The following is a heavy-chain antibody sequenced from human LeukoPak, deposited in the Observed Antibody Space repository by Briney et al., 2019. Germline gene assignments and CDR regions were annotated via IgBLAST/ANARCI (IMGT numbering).Heavy chain of an antibody. CDR2: IYYTGTT. D-gene: IGHD3-10*01. CDR3: ARGRGDARGTSFDP. J-gene: IGHJ5*02. CDR1: GGSISTYY. Sequence: PSETLSLTCTVSGGSISTYYWSWIRQPPGKGLEWIGYIYYTGTTTYNPSLKSRVTISINTSKNQFSLKLTSLTAADTAEYYCARGRGDARGTSFDPWGQGTLVTVSS. V-gene: IGHV4-59*01.